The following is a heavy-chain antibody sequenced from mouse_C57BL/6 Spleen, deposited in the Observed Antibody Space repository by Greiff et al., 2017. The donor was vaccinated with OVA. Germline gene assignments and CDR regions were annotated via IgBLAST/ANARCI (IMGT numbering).Heavy chain of an antibody. V-gene: IGHV5-4*01. D-gene: IGHD2-4*01. CDR1: GFTFSSYA. CDR3: ARRGITTGYYYAMDY. Sequence: VQLQESGGGLVKPGGSLKLSCAASGFTFSSYAMSWVRQTPEKRLEWVATISDGGSYTYYPDNVKGRFTISRDNAKNNLYLQMSHLKSEDTAMYYCARRGITTGYYYAMDYWGQGTSVTVSS. CDR2: ISDGGSYT. J-gene: IGHJ4*01.